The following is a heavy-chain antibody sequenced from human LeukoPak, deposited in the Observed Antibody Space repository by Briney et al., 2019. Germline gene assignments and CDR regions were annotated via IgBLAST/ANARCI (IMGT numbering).Heavy chain of an antibody. CDR2: ISSSSSYI. V-gene: IGHV3-21*01. D-gene: IGHD2-2*01. CDR3: ARVRSQLLIVGDAFDI. CDR1: GFTFSSYS. Sequence: GGSLRLSCAASGFTFSSYSMSWVRQAPGKGLEWVSSISSSSSYIYYADSVKGRFTISRDNAKNSLYLQMNSLRAEDTAVYYCARVRSQLLIVGDAFDIWGQGTMVTVSS. J-gene: IGHJ3*02.